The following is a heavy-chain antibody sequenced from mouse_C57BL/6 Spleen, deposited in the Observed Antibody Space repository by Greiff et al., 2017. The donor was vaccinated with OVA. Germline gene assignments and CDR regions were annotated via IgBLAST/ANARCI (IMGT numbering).Heavy chain of an antibody. D-gene: IGHD1-1*01. CDR1: GYTFTSYW. CDR2: IYPGSGST. V-gene: IGHV1-55*01. CDR3: AREGIITTPLAGFAY. J-gene: IGHJ3*01. Sequence: VQLQQPGAELVKPGASVKMSCKASGYTFTSYWITWVKQRPGQGLEWIGDIYPGSGSTNYNEKFKSKATLTVDTSSSTAYMQLSSLTSEDSAVYYCAREGIITTPLAGFAYWGQGTLVTVSA.